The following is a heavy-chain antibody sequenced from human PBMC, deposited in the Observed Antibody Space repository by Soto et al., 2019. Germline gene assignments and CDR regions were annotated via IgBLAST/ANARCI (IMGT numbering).Heavy chain of an antibody. V-gene: IGHV1-18*01. CDR1: GGTFSNSA. Sequence: ASVKVSCKASGGTFSNSADIWVRQAPGQGLEWMGGISTYTGDTHYAQTFQGRVTMTTDTSTSTVYMELRSLRSDDTAVYYCAREGVAPYYYYGMDVWGQGTPVTVSS. CDR3: AREGVAPYYYYGMDV. D-gene: IGHD5-12*01. J-gene: IGHJ6*02. CDR2: ISTYTGDT.